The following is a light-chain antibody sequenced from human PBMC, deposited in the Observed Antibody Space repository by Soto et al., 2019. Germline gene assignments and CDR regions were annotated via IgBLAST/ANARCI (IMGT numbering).Light chain of an antibody. CDR1: SGDVGGDNF. CDR3: CSYGGSYPWV. CDR2: DLS. Sequence: QSALTQPRSVSVSPGQSVTISCTGTSGDVGGDNFVSWYQQHPGKVPTLVIFDLSHRPSGVPDRFSGSKSGNTASLTISGLEAEDEADYYCCSYGGSYPWVFGGGTQLTVL. V-gene: IGLV2-11*01. J-gene: IGLJ2*01.